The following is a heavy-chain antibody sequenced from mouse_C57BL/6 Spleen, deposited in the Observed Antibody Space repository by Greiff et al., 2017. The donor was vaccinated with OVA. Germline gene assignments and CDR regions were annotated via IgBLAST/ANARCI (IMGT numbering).Heavy chain of an antibody. CDR1: GFNIKDDY. CDR2: IDPENGDT. D-gene: IGHD2-4*01. J-gene: IGHJ2*01. V-gene: IGHV14-4*01. Sequence: VQLQQSGAELVRPGASVKLSCTASGFNIKDDYMHWVKQRPEQGLEWIGLIDPENGDTEYASKFQGKATITADTSSNTAYLPLRSLTSEDTADYYCTTGITTTDYIDYWGQGTTLTVSS. CDR3: TTGITTTDYIDY.